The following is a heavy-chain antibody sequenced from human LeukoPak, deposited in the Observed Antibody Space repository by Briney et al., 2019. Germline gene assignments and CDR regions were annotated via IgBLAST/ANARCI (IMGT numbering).Heavy chain of an antibody. CDR2: IYYSGST. CDR3: ARDIYDFWRYNWFDP. CDR1: GGSISSSSYY. J-gene: IGHJ5*02. D-gene: IGHD3-3*01. Sequence: PSQTLSLTCTVSGGSISSSSYYWGWIRQPPGKGLEWIGSIYYSGSTYYNPSLKSRVTISVDTSKNQFSLKLSSVTAADTAVYYCARDIYDFWRYNWFDPWGQGTLVTVSS. V-gene: IGHV4-39*07.